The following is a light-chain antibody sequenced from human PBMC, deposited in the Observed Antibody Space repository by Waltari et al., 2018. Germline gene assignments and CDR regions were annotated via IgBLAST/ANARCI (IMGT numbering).Light chain of an antibody. V-gene: IGLV5-45*03. J-gene: IGLJ7*01. CDR1: SGINVGTYR. CDR3: MIWHGSAAV. CDR2: YKSDSDK. Sequence: QAVLTQPSSLSATPGASASPTCTLLSGINVGTYRIYWYQQKPGSPPQYLLRYKSDSDKQQGSGVPSRFSGSKDVSANAGILLISGLQSEDEADYYCMIWHGSAAVFGGGTQLTVL.